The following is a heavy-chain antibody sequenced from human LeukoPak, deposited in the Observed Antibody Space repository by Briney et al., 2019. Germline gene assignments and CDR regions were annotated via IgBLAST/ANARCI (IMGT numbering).Heavy chain of an antibody. CDR2: IKQDGSEK. D-gene: IGHD4-11*01. CDR1: GFSFSSYW. V-gene: IGHV3-7*01. Sequence: GGSLRLSCVVSGFSFSSYWMAWVRQAPGKGPEWVASIKQDGSEKFYADSVKGRFTISKDNAQNSLYLRMNSLRGEDTAVYYCAREDHSNYEYWGQGTSVTVSS. J-gene: IGHJ4*02. CDR3: AREDHSNYEY.